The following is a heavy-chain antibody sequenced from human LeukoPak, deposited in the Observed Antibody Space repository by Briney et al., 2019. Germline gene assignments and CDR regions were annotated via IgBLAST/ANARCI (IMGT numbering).Heavy chain of an antibody. D-gene: IGHD3-3*01. CDR1: GFTFSTYA. V-gene: IGHV3-21*01. Sequence: GGSLRLSCAASGFTFSTYAMSWVRQAPGKGLEWVSSISSSSSYIYYADSVKGRFTISRDNAKNSLYLQMNSLRAEDTAVYYCAREDVDYDFWSGYPIQAFDIWGQGTMVTVSS. J-gene: IGHJ3*02. CDR2: ISSSSSYI. CDR3: AREDVDYDFWSGYPIQAFDI.